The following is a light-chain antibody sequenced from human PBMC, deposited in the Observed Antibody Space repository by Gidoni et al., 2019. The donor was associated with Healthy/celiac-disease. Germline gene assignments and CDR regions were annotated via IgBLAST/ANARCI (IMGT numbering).Light chain of an antibody. J-gene: IGLJ2*01. CDR3: QAWDSSTVV. V-gene: IGLV3-1*01. CDR2: QDS. CDR1: KLGDKY. Sequence: SYELTQPPSVSVSPGQTASITCSGDKLGDKYACWYQQTPGQSPVLVIYQDSKRPSGIPERFSGSNSGNTATLTISGTQAMDEADYYCQAWDSSTVVFGGGTKLTV.